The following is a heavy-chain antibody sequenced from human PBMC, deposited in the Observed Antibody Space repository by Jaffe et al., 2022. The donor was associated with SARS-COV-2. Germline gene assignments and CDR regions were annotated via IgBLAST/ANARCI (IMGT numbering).Heavy chain of an antibody. D-gene: IGHD5-12*01. J-gene: IGHJ6*02. V-gene: IGHV1-3*01. CDR1: GYTFTNYA. CDR3: ARNTVAIKIPGYGMDV. Sequence: QVQLVQSGAEVKKPGASVKVSCKASGYTFTNYAMHWVRQAPGQRLEWMGWINAGNGNTKYSQKFQGRVTITRDTSASTAHMELSSLRSEDTAVYYCARNTVAIKIPGYGMDVWGQGTTVTVSS. CDR2: INAGNGNT.